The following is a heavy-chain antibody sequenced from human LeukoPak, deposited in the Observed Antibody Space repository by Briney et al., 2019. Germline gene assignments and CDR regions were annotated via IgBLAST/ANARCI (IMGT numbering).Heavy chain of an antibody. CDR1: RGTFSSYA. Sequence: ASVKVSCKASRGTFSSYAISWVRQAPGQGLEWVGGIIPIFGTANYAQKFQGRVTITADESTSTAYMELSSLRSEDTAVYYCARGGREVGYRYTGAYWGQGTLVTVSS. CDR3: ARGGREVGYRYTGAY. V-gene: IGHV1-69*13. CDR2: IIPIFGTA. J-gene: IGHJ4*02. D-gene: IGHD3-16*02.